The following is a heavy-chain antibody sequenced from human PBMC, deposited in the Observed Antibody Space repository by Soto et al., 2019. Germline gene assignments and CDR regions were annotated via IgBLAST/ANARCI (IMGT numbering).Heavy chain of an antibody. D-gene: IGHD3-10*01. Sequence: SETLSLTCTVSGGSISSSSYYWGWIRQPPGKGLEWIGSIYYSGSTYYNPSLKSRVTISVDTSKNQFSLKLSSVTADDTAVYYCAKDRRITALGGQGTLVTVSS. CDR2: IYYSGST. J-gene: IGHJ4*02. V-gene: IGHV4-39*07. CDR3: AKDRRITAL. CDR1: GGSISSSSYY.